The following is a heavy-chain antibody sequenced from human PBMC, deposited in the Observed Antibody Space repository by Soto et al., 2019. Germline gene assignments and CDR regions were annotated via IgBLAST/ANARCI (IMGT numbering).Heavy chain of an antibody. J-gene: IGHJ5*02. CDR1: GFSISSKKKY. CDR2: SGDSGST. CDR3: ERHATIRAGGYYGSGNMTSFDI. D-gene: IGHD3-10*01. V-gene: IGHV4-39*01. Sequence: AETLALTCTVSGFSISSKKKYWGWIRQPPGKGLEWIGSSGDSGSTDYNPSLKIRVTRSVYTSKNQFSLLLSYVTAEDTAVYYCERHATIRAGGYYGSGNMTSFDIWGQGPQFTVSS.